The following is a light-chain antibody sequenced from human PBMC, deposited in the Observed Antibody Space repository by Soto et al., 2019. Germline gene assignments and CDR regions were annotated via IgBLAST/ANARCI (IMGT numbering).Light chain of an antibody. CDR1: SSDVGSYNL. Sequence: QSALTQPASVSGSPGQSITISCTGTSSDVGSYNLVSWYQQHPGKAPKLMIYEGSKRHSGVSNRFSGSKSGNTASLTISGLQAEDEADYYCCSYAGSSTLWVFGGGTKVTVL. CDR2: EGS. V-gene: IGLV2-23*01. J-gene: IGLJ3*02. CDR3: CSYAGSSTLWV.